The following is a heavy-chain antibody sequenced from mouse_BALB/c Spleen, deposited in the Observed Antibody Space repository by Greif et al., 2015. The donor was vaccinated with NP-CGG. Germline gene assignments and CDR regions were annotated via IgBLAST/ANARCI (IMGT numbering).Heavy chain of an antibody. CDR1: GFNIKDTY. V-gene: IGHV14-3*02. D-gene: IGHD2-3*01. CDR3: ARDDGNYWYFDV. Sequence: VQLKQSGAELVKPGASVKLSCTASGFNIKDTYMHWVKQRPEQGLEWIGRIDPANGNTKYDPKFQGKATITADTSSNTAYLQLSSLTSEDTAVYYCARDDGNYWYFDVWGAGTTVTASS. CDR2: IDPANGNT. J-gene: IGHJ1*01.